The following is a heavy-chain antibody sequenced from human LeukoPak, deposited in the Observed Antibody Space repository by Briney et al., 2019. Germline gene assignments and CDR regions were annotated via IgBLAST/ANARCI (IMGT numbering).Heavy chain of an antibody. CDR1: GYSFTSYY. V-gene: IGHV5-51*01. Sequence: GESLKISCKGSGYSFTSYYIGWVRQMPGKGLEWMGIIYPGDSDTTYSPSFQGQVTISADKSISTAYLQWSSLKASDTAMYYCARLGVWGSYRQNDAFDIWGQGTMVTVSS. D-gene: IGHD3-16*02. CDR2: IYPGDSDT. CDR3: ARLGVWGSYRQNDAFDI. J-gene: IGHJ3*02.